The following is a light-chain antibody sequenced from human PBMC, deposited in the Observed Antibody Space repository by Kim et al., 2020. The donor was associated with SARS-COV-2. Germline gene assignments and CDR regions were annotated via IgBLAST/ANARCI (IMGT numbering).Light chain of an antibody. J-gene: IGKJ4*01. CDR1: QGISSN. CDR3: QQHHSFPLT. V-gene: IGKV1-9*01. Sequence: IQLTQSPSSLSASVGDTVTITCRASQGISSNLAWYQQRPGKAPSLLFYSAFTLHSGVPSRFSGSGSGTDFTLTITSLQPEDFATYHCQQHHSFPLTFGGGTKVDIK. CDR2: SAF.